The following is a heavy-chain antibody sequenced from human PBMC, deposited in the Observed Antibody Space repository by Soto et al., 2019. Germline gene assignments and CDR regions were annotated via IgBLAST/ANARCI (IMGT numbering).Heavy chain of an antibody. D-gene: IGHD3-10*01. CDR1: GGTFSSYA. J-gene: IGHJ4*02. CDR3: ARGLSYYGSGSYLFDY. Sequence: QVQLVQSGAEVKKPGSSVKVSCKASGGTFSSYAISWVRQAPGQGLEWMGGVIPIFGTANYAQKFQGRVTISADKSTSTAYMELSSLRSEDSAVYYCARGLSYYGSGSYLFDYWGQGTLVTVSS. CDR2: VIPIFGTA. V-gene: IGHV1-69*06.